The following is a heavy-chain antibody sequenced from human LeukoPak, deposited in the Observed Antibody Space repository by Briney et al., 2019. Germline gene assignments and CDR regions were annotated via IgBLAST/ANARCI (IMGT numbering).Heavy chain of an antibody. CDR2: IKSKTHGGTT. V-gene: IGHV3-15*01. CDR3: TTERPYFDN. CDR1: GFTFSDAW. Sequence: GGSLRLSCAASGFTFSDAWVSWVRQAPGKGLEWVGRIKSKTHGGTTQYAAPVKGRFTISRDDSKTAVYLQMNSLKSEDAAMYYCTTERPYFDNWGQGTLVTVSS. J-gene: IGHJ4*02.